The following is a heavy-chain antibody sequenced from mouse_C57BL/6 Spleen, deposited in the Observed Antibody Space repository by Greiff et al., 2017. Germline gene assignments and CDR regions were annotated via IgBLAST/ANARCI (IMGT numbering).Heavy chain of an antibody. J-gene: IGHJ1*03. CDR2: IYPGSGST. V-gene: IGHV1-55*01. CDR1: GYTFTSYW. Sequence: QVHVKQPGAELVMPGASVKMSCKASGYTFTSYWITWVKQRPGQGLEWIGAIYPGSGSTNYNEKFKSKATLTVATSASTAYMQLSSLTSEVYAVYYWARWRALFNDVYFDVWGTGTTVTVSS. CDR3: ARWRALFNDVYFDV. D-gene: IGHD1-3*01.